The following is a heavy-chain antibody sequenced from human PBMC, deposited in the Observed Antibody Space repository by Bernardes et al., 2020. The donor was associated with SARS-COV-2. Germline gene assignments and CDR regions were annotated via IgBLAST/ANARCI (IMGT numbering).Heavy chain of an antibody. V-gene: IGHV4-59*01. J-gene: IGHJ5*02. CDR3: ARDSGYSGYVNWFDP. CDR1: GGSISSYY. CDR2: IYYSGST. Sequence: SETLSLTCTVSGGSISSYYWSWIRQPPGKGLEWIGYIYYSGSTNYNPSLKSRVTISVDTSKNQFSLKLSSVTAADTAVYYCARDSGYSGYVNWFDPWGQGTLVTVSS. D-gene: IGHD5-12*01.